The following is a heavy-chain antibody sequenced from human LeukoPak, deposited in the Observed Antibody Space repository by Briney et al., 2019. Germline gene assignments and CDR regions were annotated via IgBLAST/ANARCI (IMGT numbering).Heavy chain of an antibody. J-gene: IGHJ4*02. CDR3: ARDVRHFDY. CDR1: GYTLTELS. D-gene: IGHD2-8*01. Sequence: SCKVSGYTLTELSMHWVRQAPGKGLEWVANIKQDGSEKYYVDSVEGRFTISRDNAKNSLYLQMNSLRAEDTAVYYCARDVRHFDYWGQGTLVTVPS. CDR2: IKQDGSEK. V-gene: IGHV3-7*01.